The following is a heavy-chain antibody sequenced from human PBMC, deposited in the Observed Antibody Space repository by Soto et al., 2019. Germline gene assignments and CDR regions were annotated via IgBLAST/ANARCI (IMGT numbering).Heavy chain of an antibody. D-gene: IGHD3-10*01. CDR2: ISGSGGST. V-gene: IGHV3-23*01. J-gene: IGHJ6*04. CDR3: AKDPRGGPPYYYYSGMDV. CDR1: GFTFSSYA. Sequence: EVQLLESGGGLVQPGGSLRLSCAASGFTFSSYAMSWVRQAPGKGLEWVSAISGSGGSTYYADSVKGRFTISRDNSKNTLYLQMNSLRAEDTAVYYWAKDPRGGPPYYYYSGMDVWGKGTTVTVSS.